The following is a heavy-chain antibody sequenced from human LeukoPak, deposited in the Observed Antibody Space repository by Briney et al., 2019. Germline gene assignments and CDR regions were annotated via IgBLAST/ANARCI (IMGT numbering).Heavy chain of an antibody. CDR2: IYHSGST. CDR3: TRGRGELLNDN. J-gene: IGHJ4*02. CDR1: GYSISSGYY. Sequence: PSETLSLTCTVSGYSISSGYYWGWIRQPPGKGLEWIGIIYHSGSTYYNPSLKSRVTISVDTSKNQFSLNLSSVTAADTAVYYCTRGRGELLNDNWGQGTLVTVSS. V-gene: IGHV4-38-2*02. D-gene: IGHD1-26*01.